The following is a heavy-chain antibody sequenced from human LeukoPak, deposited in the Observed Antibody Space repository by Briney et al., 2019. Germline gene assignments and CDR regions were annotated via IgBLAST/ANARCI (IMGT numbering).Heavy chain of an antibody. CDR2: IYYSGST. CDR1: GGSISSYY. Sequence: SETLSLTCTVTGGSISSYYWSWIRQPPGKGLEWIGYIYYSGSTNYNPSLKSRVTISVDTSKKQFSLKLSSVTAADTAVYYCARALRYCSGGSCHYDAFDFWGQGTMVTVSS. CDR3: ARALRYCSGGSCHYDAFDF. D-gene: IGHD2-15*01. J-gene: IGHJ3*01. V-gene: IGHV4-59*01.